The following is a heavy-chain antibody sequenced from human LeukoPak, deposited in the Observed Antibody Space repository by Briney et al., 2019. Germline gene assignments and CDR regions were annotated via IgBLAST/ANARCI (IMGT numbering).Heavy chain of an antibody. V-gene: IGHV3-23*01. CDR3: VKGGTTWIQLWLVDY. Sequence: PGGSLRLSCAASGFTFSTYSMSWVRQAPGKGLEWVSAFSDTTYYADSVKGRFTISRDNSKNTLYLQMNSLRAEDTAVYYCVKGGTTWIQLWLVDYWGQGTLVTVSS. CDR1: GFTFSTYS. J-gene: IGHJ4*02. D-gene: IGHD5-18*01. CDR2: FSDTT.